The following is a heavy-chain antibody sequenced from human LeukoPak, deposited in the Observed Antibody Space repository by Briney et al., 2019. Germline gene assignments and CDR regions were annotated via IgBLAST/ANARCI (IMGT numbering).Heavy chain of an antibody. J-gene: IGHJ4*01. CDR2: LSGSGITT. D-gene: IGHD6-19*01. V-gene: IGHV3-23*01. CDR3: AKGIYSSGWSYFDY. CDR1: GFTFSNSA. Sequence: GGSLRLSCAASGFTFSNSAMSWVRQAPGKGLEWVSTLSGSGITTYYADSVKGRFTISRDNSKSTLYLQMNSLRAEDTAVYYCAKGIYSSGWSYFDYWGHGTLVTVSS.